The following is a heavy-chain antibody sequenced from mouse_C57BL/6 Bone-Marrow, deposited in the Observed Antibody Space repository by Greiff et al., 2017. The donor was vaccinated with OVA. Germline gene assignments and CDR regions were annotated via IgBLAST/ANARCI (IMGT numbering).Heavy chain of an antibody. CDR1: GYTFTNYW. CDR3: ARSRITTAPMDY. Sequence: VQLQQSGAELVRPGTSVKMSCKASGYTFTNYWIGWAKQSPGHGLEWIGDIYTGGGYIYYTATFKGQVTLSADKSSSTAYMQCSSLTSEDSAIYYCARSRITTAPMDYWGQGTTLTVSS. CDR2: IYTGGGYI. V-gene: IGHV1-63*01. D-gene: IGHD1-2*01. J-gene: IGHJ2*01.